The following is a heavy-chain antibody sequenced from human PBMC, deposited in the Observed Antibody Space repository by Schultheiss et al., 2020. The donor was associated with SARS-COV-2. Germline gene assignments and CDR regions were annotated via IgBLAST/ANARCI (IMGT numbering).Heavy chain of an antibody. CDR3: ARAILPAPFDA. Sequence: GESLKISCAASGFTFINYWMTWVRQAPGKGLEWVANIKQDGSEKYYVDSVKGRFTISRDNAKNTLSLQMNSLRAEDTAVYYCARAILPAPFDAWGPGTLVTVSS. J-gene: IGHJ4*02. CDR2: IKQDGSEK. CDR1: GFTFINYW. V-gene: IGHV3-7*03.